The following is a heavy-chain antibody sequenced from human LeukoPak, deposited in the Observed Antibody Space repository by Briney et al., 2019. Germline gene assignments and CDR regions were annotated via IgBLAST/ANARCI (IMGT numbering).Heavy chain of an antibody. CDR2: IYYSGST. Sequence: SETLSLTCTLSIGSLSRYYWRCIPGPPGGGLECIGYIYYSGSTNFSPSLKSRVTQSQDPFKNQFSPKMSSVTAADTAVYYCARGGDRFDYWGQGTPGTVSS. V-gene: IGHV4-59*01. CDR3: ARGGDRFDY. D-gene: IGHD4-17*01. J-gene: IGHJ4*02. CDR1: IGSLSRYY.